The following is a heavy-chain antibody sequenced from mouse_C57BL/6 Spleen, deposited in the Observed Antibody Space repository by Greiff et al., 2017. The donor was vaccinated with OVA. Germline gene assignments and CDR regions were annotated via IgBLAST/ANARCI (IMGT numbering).Heavy chain of an antibody. CDR1: GYAFSSSW. V-gene: IGHV1-82*01. Sequence: VKLVESGPELVKPGASVKISCKASGYAFSSSWMNWVKQRPGKGLEWIGRIYPGDGDTNYNGKFKGKATLTADKSSSTAYMQLSSLTSEDAAVYFCARVLRYYFDYWGQGTTLTVSS. D-gene: IGHD1-1*01. CDR2: IYPGDGDT. CDR3: ARVLRYYFDY. J-gene: IGHJ2*01.